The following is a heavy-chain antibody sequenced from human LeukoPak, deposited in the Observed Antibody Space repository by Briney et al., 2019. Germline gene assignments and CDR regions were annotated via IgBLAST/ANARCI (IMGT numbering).Heavy chain of an antibody. CDR1: GFTFSSYA. J-gene: IGHJ4*02. CDR3: ARGQGCLRSYYFDY. Sequence: GGSLRLSCAASGFTFSSYAMHWVRQAPGKGLEWVAVISYDGSNKYYADSVKGRFTISRDNSKNTLYLQMNSLRAEDTAVYYCARGQGCLRSYYFDYWGQGTLVTVSS. D-gene: IGHD5/OR15-5a*01. CDR2: ISYDGSNK. V-gene: IGHV3-30-3*01.